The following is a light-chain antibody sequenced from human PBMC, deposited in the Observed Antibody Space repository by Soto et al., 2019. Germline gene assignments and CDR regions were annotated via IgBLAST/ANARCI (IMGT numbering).Light chain of an antibody. J-gene: IGKJ1*01. V-gene: IGKV1-8*01. Sequence: AIRMTQSPSSFSASTGDRVTITCRASQGISSYLAWYQQKPGKAPKLLIYAASTLQSGVPSRFSGSGSGTDFTLTISCLQSEDFATYYCQQYYSYATFGQGTKVEIK. CDR2: AAS. CDR1: QGISSY. CDR3: QQYYSYAT.